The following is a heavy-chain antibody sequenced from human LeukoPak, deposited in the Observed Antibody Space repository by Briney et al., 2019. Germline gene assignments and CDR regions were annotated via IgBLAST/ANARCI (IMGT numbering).Heavy chain of an antibody. V-gene: IGHV4-34*01. CDR1: GGSFSDCY. CDR3: VRYRDEYYYGPRYYYYMEV. CDR2: INHSGST. Sequence: SETLSLTCAVSGGSFSDCYWSWIRQPPGKGLEWIGEINHSGSTNYNPSLKSRVTISVDTSKNQFSLKLSSVTAADTAVYYCVRYRDEYYYGPRYYYYMEVWGKGTTVTVSS. J-gene: IGHJ6*03. D-gene: IGHD3-10*01.